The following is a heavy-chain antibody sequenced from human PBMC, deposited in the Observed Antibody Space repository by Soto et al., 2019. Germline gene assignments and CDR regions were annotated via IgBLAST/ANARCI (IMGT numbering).Heavy chain of an antibody. V-gene: IGHV5-51*01. CDR3: ARHEGSSSWYGNYYYYGMDV. J-gene: IGHJ6*02. Sequence: PGESLKISCKGSGYSFTSYWIGWVRQMPWKGLEWMGIIYPGDSDTRYSPSFQGQVTISADKSISTTYLQWSSLKASDTAMYYCARHEGSSSWYGNYYYYGMDVWGQGTTVTVSS. CDR1: GYSFTSYW. CDR2: IYPGDSDT. D-gene: IGHD6-13*01.